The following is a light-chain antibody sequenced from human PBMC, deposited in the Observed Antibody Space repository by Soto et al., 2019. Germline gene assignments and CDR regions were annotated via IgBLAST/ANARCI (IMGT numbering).Light chain of an antibody. J-gene: IGLJ2*01. CDR3: CSYAGSVV. V-gene: IGLV2-23*02. CDR1: SSDVGSYNL. Sequence: QSALTQPASVSGSPGQSITISCTATSSDVGSYNLVSWYQQHPGKAPKLMIFEVTERPSGVSNRFSGSKSGNTASLTISGLQAEDEADYYCCSYAGSVVFGGGTQLTVL. CDR2: EVT.